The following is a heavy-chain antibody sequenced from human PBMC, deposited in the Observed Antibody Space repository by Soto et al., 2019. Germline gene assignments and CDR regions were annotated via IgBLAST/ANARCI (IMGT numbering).Heavy chain of an antibody. V-gene: IGHV3-72*01. CDR1: GLTFSDRY. D-gene: IGHD5-12*01. Sequence: EVQLVESGGGLVQPGGSLRLSCAASGLTFSDRYMDWVRQAPGKGLEWVGRIRKKTNSYTTEYAASVKGRFIISRDDSTNSLYLQMSSLKTEDPAVYYCTTVATVDYYFDYWGQGTLVTVSS. CDR2: IRKKTNSYTT. CDR3: TTVATVDYYFDY. J-gene: IGHJ4*02.